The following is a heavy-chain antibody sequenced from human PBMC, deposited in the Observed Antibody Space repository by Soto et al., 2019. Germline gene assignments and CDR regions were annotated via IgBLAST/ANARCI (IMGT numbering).Heavy chain of an antibody. J-gene: IGHJ3*02. CDR3: ARGSQAVAGTRSAFDI. Sequence: GGSLRLSCAASGFSFSSYGMHWVRQAPGKGLEWVAVIWYDGSNKYYADSVKGRFTISRDNSKNTLYLQMNSLRAEDTAVYYCARGSQAVAGTRSAFDIWGQGTMVTVS. V-gene: IGHV3-33*01. CDR2: IWYDGSNK. D-gene: IGHD6-19*01. CDR1: GFSFSSYG.